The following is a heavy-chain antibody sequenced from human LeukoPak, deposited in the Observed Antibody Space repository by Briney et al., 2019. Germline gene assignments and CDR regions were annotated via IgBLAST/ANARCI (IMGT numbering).Heavy chain of an antibody. J-gene: IGHJ5*02. Sequence: GGSLRLSCAASGLTFSDYYMSWIRQAPGKGLEWVSYISSSGSTIYYADSVKGRFTISRDNAKNSLYLQMNSLRAEDTAVYYCAREGTTYYYDSSGRLNWFDPWGQGTLVTVSS. D-gene: IGHD3-22*01. V-gene: IGHV3-11*01. CDR3: AREGTTYYYDSSGRLNWFDP. CDR2: ISSSGSTI. CDR1: GLTFSDYY.